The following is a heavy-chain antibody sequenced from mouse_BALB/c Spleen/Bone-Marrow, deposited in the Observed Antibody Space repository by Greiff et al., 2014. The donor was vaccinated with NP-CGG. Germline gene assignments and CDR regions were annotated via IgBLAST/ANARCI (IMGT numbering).Heavy chain of an antibody. V-gene: IGHV1S137*01. J-gene: IGHJ2*01. CDR1: GYTFTDYA. Sequence: VQLQESGAELVRPGVSVKISCKGSGYTFTDYAMHWVKQSHAKSLEWIGVISTYYGDASYNQKFKGKATMTVDESSSTAYMELARLTSEDSAIYYCARESIYYYGSTLDYWGQGTTLTVSS. CDR3: ARESIYYYGSTLDY. CDR2: ISTYYGDA. D-gene: IGHD1-1*01.